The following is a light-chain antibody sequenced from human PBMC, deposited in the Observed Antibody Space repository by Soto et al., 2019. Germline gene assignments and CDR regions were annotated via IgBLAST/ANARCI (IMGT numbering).Light chain of an antibody. V-gene: IGKV1-39*01. CDR1: QSISSY. J-gene: IGKJ3*01. CDR3: QQSYSTPFT. Sequence: DIPMTQSPSSLSASVGDRVTITCRASQSISSYLNWYQQKLGQAPKLLIYTTSRLQSGVPSRFSGSGSGTDFTLTISSLQPEDFAAYYCQQSYSTPFTFGPGTKVDIQ. CDR2: TTS.